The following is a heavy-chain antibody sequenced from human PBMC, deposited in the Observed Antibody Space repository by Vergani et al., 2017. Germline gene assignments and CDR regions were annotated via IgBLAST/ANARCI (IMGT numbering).Heavy chain of an antibody. CDR1: GYSFTSYW. CDR3: ARAAVAGTSPFDY. V-gene: IGHV1-18*04. D-gene: IGHD6-19*01. CDR2: ISAYNGNT. J-gene: IGHJ4*02. Sequence: VQLVQSGAEVKKPGESLKISCKGSGYSFTSYWIGWVRQAPGQGLEWMGWISAYNGNTNYAQKLQGRVTMTTDTSTSTAYMELRSLRSDDTAVYYCARAAVAGTSPFDYWGQGTLVTVSS.